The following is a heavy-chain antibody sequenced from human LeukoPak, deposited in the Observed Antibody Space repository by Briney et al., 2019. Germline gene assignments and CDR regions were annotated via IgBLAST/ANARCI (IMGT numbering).Heavy chain of an antibody. D-gene: IGHD6-19*01. CDR2: ICHSGST. CDR3: ASGYSNGWFGSAFDI. V-gene: IGHV4-4*02. Sequence: SETLSVTCAVSGGSVSRNNWWSWVRQPPGKGLEWNGEICHSGSTNYNPSLKSRVTISIDKSKHQFSLRLNSVTAADTAVYYCASGYSNGWFGSAFDIWGQGTMVTVSS. J-gene: IGHJ3*02. CDR1: GGSVSRNNW.